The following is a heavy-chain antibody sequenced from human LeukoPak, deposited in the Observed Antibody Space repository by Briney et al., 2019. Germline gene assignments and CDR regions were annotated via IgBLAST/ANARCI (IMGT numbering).Heavy chain of an antibody. CDR1: GGSISGHW. D-gene: IGHD4-23*01. V-gene: IGHV4-59*11. CDR3: ARGRYLYGGNSWYFDL. CDR2: IHFTGST. J-gene: IGHJ2*01. Sequence: PSETLSLTCTVSGGSISGHWWSWIRQPPGKGLEWIGYIHFTGSTNYNPSLTGRVSILVDTSKNQLSLRLSSVTAADTAVYYCARGRYLYGGNSWYFDLWGRGTLVTVSS.